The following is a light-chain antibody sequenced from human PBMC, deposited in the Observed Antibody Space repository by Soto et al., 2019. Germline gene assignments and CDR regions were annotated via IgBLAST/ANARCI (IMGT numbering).Light chain of an antibody. CDR3: AVWDDSLNGYV. CDR2: NNN. V-gene: IGLV1-44*01. CDR1: SSNIGSNT. Sequence: QPVLSQPPSASGTPGQRVTISCSGSSSNIGSNTVNWYQQVPGTAPKLLIYNNNQRPSGVPDRFSGSKSGTSASLAISGLQSEDEADYYCAVWDDSLNGYVFGTGTKVTVL. J-gene: IGLJ1*01.